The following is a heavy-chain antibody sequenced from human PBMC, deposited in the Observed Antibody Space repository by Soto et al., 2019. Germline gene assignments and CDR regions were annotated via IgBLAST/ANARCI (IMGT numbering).Heavy chain of an antibody. D-gene: IGHD3-10*01. V-gene: IGHV3-74*01. CDR2: INSDGST. CDR3: ARGLYREYGHDS. Sequence: PGGSLRLCCAASGFTFGNFWMHGVRQAPGKGLVWVSRINSDGSTSYADFVKGRLTISRDNAKNTVYLQMNSLRAEDTAVYYCARGLYREYGHDSWGQGALVTVSS. CDR1: GFTFGNFW. J-gene: IGHJ5*01.